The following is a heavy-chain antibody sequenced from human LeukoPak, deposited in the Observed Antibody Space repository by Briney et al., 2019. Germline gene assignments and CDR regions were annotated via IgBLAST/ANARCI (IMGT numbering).Heavy chain of an antibody. Sequence: GGSLRLSCAASGFTFDDYAMHWVRQAPGKGLEWVSGISWNSGSIGYADSVNGRFTISRDNAKNSLYLQMNSLRAEDTALYYCAKEGITMVRGVEVPYYGMDIWGQGTTVTVSS. V-gene: IGHV3-9*01. D-gene: IGHD3-10*01. CDR3: AKEGITMVRGVEVPYYGMDI. CDR2: ISWNSGSI. CDR1: GFTFDDYA. J-gene: IGHJ6*02.